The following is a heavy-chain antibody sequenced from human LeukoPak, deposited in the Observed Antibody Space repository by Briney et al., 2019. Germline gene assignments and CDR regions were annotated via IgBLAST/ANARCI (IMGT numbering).Heavy chain of an antibody. CDR1: GGSFSGYY. Sequence: PSETLSLTCAVYGGSFSGYYWSWIRQPPGKGLEWIGEINHSGSTNYNPSLKSRVTISVDPSKNQFSLKLSSVTAADTAVYYCARGGLYDYVWGSYRYYFDYWGQGTLVTVSS. CDR2: INHSGST. CDR3: ARGGLYDYVWGSYRYYFDY. D-gene: IGHD3-16*02. V-gene: IGHV4-34*01. J-gene: IGHJ4*02.